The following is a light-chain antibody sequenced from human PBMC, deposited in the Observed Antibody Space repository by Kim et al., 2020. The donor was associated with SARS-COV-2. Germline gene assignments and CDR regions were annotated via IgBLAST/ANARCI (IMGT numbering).Light chain of an antibody. CDR3: QVWDSSSDHPV. J-gene: IGLJ3*02. CDR1: NIGSKS. Sequence: APGKTARINCGGNNIGSKSVHWYQQKPGQAPVLVIYYDSDRPSGIPERFSGSNSGNTATLTISRVEAGDEADYYCQVWDSSSDHPVFGGGTKVTVL. CDR2: YDS. V-gene: IGLV3-21*04.